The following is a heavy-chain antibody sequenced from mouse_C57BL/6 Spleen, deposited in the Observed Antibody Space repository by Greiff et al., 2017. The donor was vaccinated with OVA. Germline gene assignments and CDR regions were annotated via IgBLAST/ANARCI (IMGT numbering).Heavy chain of an antibody. CDR3: ARGGGNYPFDY. Sequence: QVQLQQSGPELVKPGASVKISCKASGYSFTSYYIHWVKQRPGQGLEWIGWIYPGSGNTKYNEKFKGKATLTADTSSSTAYMQLGSLTSEDSAVYYCARGGGNYPFDYWGQGTTLTVSS. CDR1: GYSFTSYY. J-gene: IGHJ2*01. CDR2: IYPGSGNT. D-gene: IGHD2-1*01. V-gene: IGHV1-66*01.